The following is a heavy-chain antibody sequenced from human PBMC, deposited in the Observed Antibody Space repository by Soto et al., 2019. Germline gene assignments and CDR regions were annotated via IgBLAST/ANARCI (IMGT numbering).Heavy chain of an antibody. CDR2: ISAYNGNT. D-gene: IGHD6-19*01. CDR1: GYTFTSYG. CDR3: ARDREEGQWLVYYYYYGMDV. V-gene: IGHV1-18*04. Sequence: QVPLVQSGAEVKKPGASVKVSCKASGYTFTSYGISWVRQAPGQGLEWMGWISAYNGNTNYAQKLQGRVTMTTDTSTSTAYMELRSLRSDDTAVYYCARDREEGQWLVYYYYYGMDVWGQGTTVTVSS. J-gene: IGHJ6*02.